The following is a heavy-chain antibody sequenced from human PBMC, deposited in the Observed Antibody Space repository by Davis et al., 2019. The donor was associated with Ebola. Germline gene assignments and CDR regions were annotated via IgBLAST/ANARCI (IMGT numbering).Heavy chain of an antibody. V-gene: IGHV3-9*01. J-gene: IGHJ3*02. Sequence: PGGSLRLSCAASGFTFDDYAMHWVRQAPGKGLEWVSGISWNSGSIGYADSVKGRFTISRDNAKNSLYLQMNSLRAEDTALYYCARDTVVTPGESMAFDIWGQGTMVTVSS. D-gene: IGHD4-23*01. CDR2: ISWNSGSI. CDR1: GFTFDDYA. CDR3: ARDTVVTPGESMAFDI.